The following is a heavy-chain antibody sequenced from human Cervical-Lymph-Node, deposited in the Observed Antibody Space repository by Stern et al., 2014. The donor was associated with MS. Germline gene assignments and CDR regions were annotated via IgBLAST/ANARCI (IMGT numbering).Heavy chain of an antibody. CDR3: ARGPPYYDFWSSYGRDA. CDR1: GYTFTGYY. D-gene: IGHD3-3*01. Sequence: VQLVESGAEVKKPGASVKVSCKASGYTFTGYYIHWVRQAPGQGLEWMGWIKPNSGGTNYAQKFQGRVTMTRDTSISTAYMEVSRLRSDDTAVYYCARGPPYYDFWSSYGRDAWGQGSLVTVSS. J-gene: IGHJ5*02. CDR2: IKPNSGGT. V-gene: IGHV1-2*02.